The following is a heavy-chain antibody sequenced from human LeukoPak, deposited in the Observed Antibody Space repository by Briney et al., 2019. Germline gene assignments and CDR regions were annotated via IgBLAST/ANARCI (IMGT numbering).Heavy chain of an antibody. V-gene: IGHV3-7*01. J-gene: IGHJ6*03. CDR1: GFTFSSYW. CDR3: ASSGYSSGWYYYYYYYMDV. Sequence: PGGSLRLSCAASGFTFSSYWMSWVRQAPGKGLEWVANIKQDGSEKYYVDSVKGRFTISRDNAKNSLYLQMNSLRAEDTAVYYCASSGYSSGWYYYYYYYMDVWGKGTTVTISS. CDR2: IKQDGSEK. D-gene: IGHD6-19*01.